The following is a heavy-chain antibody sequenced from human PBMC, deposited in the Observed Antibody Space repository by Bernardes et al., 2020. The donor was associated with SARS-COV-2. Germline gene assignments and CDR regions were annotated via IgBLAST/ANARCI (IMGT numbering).Heavy chain of an antibody. V-gene: IGHV1-24*01. CDR2: FDPEDGET. CDR3: ATSRQQLVANWFDP. D-gene: IGHD6-13*01. J-gene: IGHJ5*02. CDR1: GYTLTELS. Sequence: ASVKVSCKVSGYTLTELSMHWVRQAPGKGLEWMGGFDPEDGETIYAQKFQGRVTMTEDTSTDTAYIELSSLRSEDTAVYYCATSRQQLVANWFDPWGQGTLVTVSS.